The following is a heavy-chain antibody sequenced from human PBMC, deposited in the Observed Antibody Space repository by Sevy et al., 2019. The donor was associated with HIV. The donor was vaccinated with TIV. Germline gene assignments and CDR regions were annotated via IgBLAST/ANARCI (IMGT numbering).Heavy chain of an antibody. CDR2: IGTAGDT. CDR3: ARGGNGIAEKHFDY. J-gene: IGHJ4*02. V-gene: IGHV3-13*01. D-gene: IGHD6-13*01. CDR1: GFTFSSYD. Sequence: GGSLRLSCAASGFTFSSYDMHWVRQATGKGLEWVSAIGTAGDTYYPGSVKGRFTISRENAKNSLYLHMNSLRAGDTAVYYCARGGNGIAEKHFDYWGQGTLVTVSS.